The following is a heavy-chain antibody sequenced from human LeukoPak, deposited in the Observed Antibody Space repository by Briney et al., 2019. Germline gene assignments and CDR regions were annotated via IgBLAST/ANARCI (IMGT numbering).Heavy chain of an antibody. CDR1: GFTFSNAW. CDR2: IKSKTDGGTT. V-gene: IGHV3-15*01. Sequence: GGSLRLSCAASGFTFSNAWMSWVRQAPGKGLEWVGRIKSKTDGGTTDYVAPVKGRFTISRDDSKNTLYLQMNSLKTEDTAVYYCTTVTYWSGWFDPWGQGTLVTVSS. D-gene: IGHD1-20*01. CDR3: TTVTYWSGWFDP. J-gene: IGHJ5*02.